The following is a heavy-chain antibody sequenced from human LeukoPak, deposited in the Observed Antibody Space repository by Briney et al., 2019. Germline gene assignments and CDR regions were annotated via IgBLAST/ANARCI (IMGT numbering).Heavy chain of an antibody. Sequence: GGSLRLSCAASEFIFSDYAMCWVCPAPGKGLEWVSTIDKTTYPTFYADSVKGRFTISRDNSKNTLYLQMNSLRTEDTAVYFCAKFEGATIPGWFNDYWGQGILVTVSS. J-gene: IGHJ4*02. CDR2: IDKTTYPT. V-gene: IGHV3-23*05. D-gene: IGHD6-19*01. CDR1: EFIFSDYA. CDR3: AKFEGATIPGWFNDY.